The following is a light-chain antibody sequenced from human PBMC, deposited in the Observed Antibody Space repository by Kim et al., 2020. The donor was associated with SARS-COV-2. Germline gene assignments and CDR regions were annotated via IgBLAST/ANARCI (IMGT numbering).Light chain of an antibody. V-gene: IGKV2-30*01. CDR2: KVS. Sequence: SASICCRSSKSLVYRYGTSYLNWVQQRPGQTQRRRMQKVSIRDSGVTDRFSGSGSGTDFTLKMSRVEAEDVGVYYCMQGTHWPRTFGQGTKVEIK. CDR1: KSLVYRYGTSY. J-gene: IGKJ1*01. CDR3: MQGTHWPRT.